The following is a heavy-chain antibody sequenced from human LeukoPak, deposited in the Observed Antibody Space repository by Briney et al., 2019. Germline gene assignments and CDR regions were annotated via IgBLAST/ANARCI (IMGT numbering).Heavy chain of an antibody. Sequence: PSETLSLTCTVSGGSISSYYWSWIRQPPGKGLEWIGYIYTGGSTNYNPSLKSRVTISVDTSKNQFSLKLSSVTAADTAVYYCARHFEGQLVWFDPWGQGTLVTVSS. D-gene: IGHD6-13*01. CDR3: ARHFEGQLVWFDP. J-gene: IGHJ5*02. V-gene: IGHV4-4*09. CDR1: GGSISSYY. CDR2: IYTGGST.